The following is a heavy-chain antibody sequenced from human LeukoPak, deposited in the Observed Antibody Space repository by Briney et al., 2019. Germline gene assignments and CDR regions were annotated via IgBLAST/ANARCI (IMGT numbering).Heavy chain of an antibody. CDR3: ARGRTYYYGSGSYYTAHWFDP. CDR1: GGSFSGYY. J-gene: IGHJ5*02. V-gene: IGHV4-34*01. Sequence: SETLSLTCAVYGGSFSGYYWSWIRQPPGKGLEWIGEINHSGSTNYNPSLKSRVTISVDTSKNQFSLKLSSVTAADTAVYYCARGRTYYYGSGSYYTAHWFDPWGQGTLVTVSS. CDR2: INHSGST. D-gene: IGHD3-10*01.